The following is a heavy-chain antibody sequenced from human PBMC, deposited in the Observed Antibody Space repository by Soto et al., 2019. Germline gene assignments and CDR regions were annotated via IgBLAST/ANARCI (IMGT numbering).Heavy chain of an antibody. D-gene: IGHD2-2*01. V-gene: IGHV3-23*01. CDR3: AKVGVLVPAAIIRYFDL. CDR2: ISGSGGST. CDR1: GFTFSSYA. J-gene: IGHJ2*01. Sequence: PGGSLRLSCAASGFTFSSYAMTWVRQAPGKGLEWVSGISGSGGSTYYADSVKGRFTISRDNSKNTLYLQMNSLRAEDTAVYYCAKVGVLVPAAIIRYFDLWGRGTLVTVSS.